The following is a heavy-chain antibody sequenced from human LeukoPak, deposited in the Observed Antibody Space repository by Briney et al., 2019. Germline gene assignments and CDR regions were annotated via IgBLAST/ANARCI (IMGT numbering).Heavy chain of an antibody. J-gene: IGHJ4*02. Sequence: ASVKVSCKASGYTFTGYYMHWVRQAPGQGLEWMGWINPNSGGTNYAQKFQGRVTITRDTAISTASMELSRQISDDTAVYYCARVAVRGVIYFDYWGQGTLVTVSS. V-gene: IGHV1-2*02. D-gene: IGHD3-10*01. CDR2: INPNSGGT. CDR1: GYTFTGYY. CDR3: ARVAVRGVIYFDY.